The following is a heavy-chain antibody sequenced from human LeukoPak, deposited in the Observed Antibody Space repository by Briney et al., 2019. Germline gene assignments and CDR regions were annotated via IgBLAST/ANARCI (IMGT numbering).Heavy chain of an antibody. D-gene: IGHD6-19*01. J-gene: IGHJ4*02. Sequence: PRGSLRLSCAASGFTFSSYWMSWVRQAPGKGLEWVANIKQDGSEKYYVDSVKGRFTISRDNAKNSLYLQMNSLGAEDTAVYYCAKDSGDSSAWYGSRFDYWGQGTLVTVSS. CDR3: AKDSGDSSAWYGSRFDY. CDR2: IKQDGSEK. CDR1: GFTFSSYW. V-gene: IGHV3-7*03.